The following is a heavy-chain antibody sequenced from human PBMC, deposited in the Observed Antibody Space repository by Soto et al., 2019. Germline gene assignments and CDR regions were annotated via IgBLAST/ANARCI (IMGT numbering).Heavy chain of an antibody. CDR3: TTWRREKSCTSVSCYGDGAY. CDR2: IKSWTDGGRV. D-gene: IGHD2-2*01. V-gene: IGHV3-15*02. Sequence: EVPLVESGGALVKPGESLTLSCAASGFTFNSAWMTWVRQAPGKGLEWVGRIKSWTDGGRVDTAAPVKGRFTISRDDSKHTFNRQRNSLKSEDTAVYYCTTWRREKSCTSVSCYGDGAYWGQGTLVNVSS. CDR1: GFTFNSAW. J-gene: IGHJ4*02.